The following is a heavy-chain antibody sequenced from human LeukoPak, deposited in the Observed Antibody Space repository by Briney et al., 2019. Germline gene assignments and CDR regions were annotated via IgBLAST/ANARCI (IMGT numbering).Heavy chain of an antibody. CDR2: ISAYNGNT. CDR1: GYTFTSYG. Sequence: ASVKVSCKASGYTFTSYGISWVRQAPGQGLEWMGWISAYNGNTNYAQKLQGRVTMTTDTSTSTAYMELSSLRSEDTAVYYCVRRLDTIEFDPWGQGTLVTVSS. CDR3: VRRLDTIEFDP. V-gene: IGHV1-18*01. J-gene: IGHJ5*02. D-gene: IGHD5-12*01.